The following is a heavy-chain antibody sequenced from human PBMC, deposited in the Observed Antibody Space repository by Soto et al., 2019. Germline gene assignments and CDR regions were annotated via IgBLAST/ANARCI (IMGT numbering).Heavy chain of an antibody. CDR2: ISYDGNNK. J-gene: IGHJ6*02. D-gene: IGHD3-10*01. V-gene: IGHV3-30*18. CDR1: GFTFSSQG. CDR3: AKDQDGSGNYLTYYYYYGMDV. Sequence: QVQLVESGGGVVQPGGSLRLSCAASGFTFSSQGMHWVRQAPGKGLEWVAVISYDGNNKYYADSVKGRFTISRDNSKNPLHLQMNSLRAEDTAVYYCAKDQDGSGNYLTYYYYYGMDVWGQGTTVTVSS.